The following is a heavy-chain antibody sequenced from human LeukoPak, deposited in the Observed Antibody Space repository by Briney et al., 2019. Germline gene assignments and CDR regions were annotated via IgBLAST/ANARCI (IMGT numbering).Heavy chain of an antibody. Sequence: GGSLRLSCAASGFTFSNYGMSWVRQAPGKGLEWVSGISGSGGSTYYADSVKGRFTISRDNSKNTVYLQMNSLSAEDAAVYYCVKDDGWVQYANWGQGTLVTVSS. CDR2: ISGSGGST. CDR3: VKDDGWVQYAN. V-gene: IGHV3-23*01. CDR1: GFTFSNYG. D-gene: IGHD5-24*01. J-gene: IGHJ4*02.